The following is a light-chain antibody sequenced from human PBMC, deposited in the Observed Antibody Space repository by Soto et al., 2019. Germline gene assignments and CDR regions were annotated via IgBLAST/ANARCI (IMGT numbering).Light chain of an antibody. CDR3: QQLNSYPIT. V-gene: IGKV1-9*01. CDR1: QGISSY. J-gene: IGKJ5*01. CDR2: AAS. Sequence: IQLTQSPSSLSASVGDRVTITCRANQGISSYLAWYQQKPGKAPKLLIYAASTLQSGVPSRFSGSGSGIDFTLTISSLQPEDFASYYCQQLNSYPITFVQGTRLEIK.